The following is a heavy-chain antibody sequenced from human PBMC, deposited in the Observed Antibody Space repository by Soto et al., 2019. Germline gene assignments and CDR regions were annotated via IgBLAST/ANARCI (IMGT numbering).Heavy chain of an antibody. D-gene: IGHD3-10*01. J-gene: IGHJ4*01. CDR3: ARVRGSGSYAAYYFDS. CDR2: IHYSGST. CDR1: GGSISNGGYY. V-gene: IGHV4-31*03. Sequence: PSETLSLTCTVSGGSISNGGYYWNWVRQHPGKCLEWIGYIHYSGSTWYNPSLESRVTISVDTSKDQFSLKLRSVTAADTAVYYCARVRGSGSYAAYYFDSWGQGTLVTVYS.